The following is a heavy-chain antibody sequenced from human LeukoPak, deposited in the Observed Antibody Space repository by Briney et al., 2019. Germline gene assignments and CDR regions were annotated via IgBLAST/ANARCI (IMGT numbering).Heavy chain of an antibody. V-gene: IGHV1-2*02. D-gene: IGHD6-6*01. Sequence: ASVKVSCKASGYTFTGYYMHWVRQAPGQGLEWMGWINPNSGGTNYAQKFQGRVTMTRDTSISTAYMELSRLRSDDTAVYYCAGVPLYSSSSVVLDYWGQGTLVTVSS. CDR1: GYTFTGYY. J-gene: IGHJ4*02. CDR3: AGVPLYSSSSVVLDY. CDR2: INPNSGGT.